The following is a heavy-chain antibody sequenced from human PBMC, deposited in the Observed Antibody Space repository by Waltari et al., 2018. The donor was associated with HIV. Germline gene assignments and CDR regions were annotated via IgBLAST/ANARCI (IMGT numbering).Heavy chain of an antibody. J-gene: IGHJ4*02. CDR1: GGSFSGYY. CDR3: ATWRTAAAHY. CDR2: INHSGST. D-gene: IGHD6-13*01. V-gene: IGHV4-34*01. Sequence: QVQLQQWGAGLLKPSETLSLTCAVYGGSFSGYYWSWIRQPPGKGREWIGEINHSGSTNYNPSLKSRVTISVDTSKNQFSLKLSSVTAADTAVYYCATWRTAAAHYWGQGTLVTVSS.